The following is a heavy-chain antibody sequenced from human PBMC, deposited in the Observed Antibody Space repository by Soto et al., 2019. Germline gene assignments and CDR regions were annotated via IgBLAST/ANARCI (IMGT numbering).Heavy chain of an antibody. J-gene: IGHJ4*02. V-gene: IGHV3-64D*06. D-gene: IGHD7-27*01. CDR3: VKARATGPKPDLDY. Sequence: GGSLRLSCSASGFTFGTYTMHWVRQAPGRGPECVSTISSHGGRTFYADFVKGRFTMSSDNSKNTLYLQMSSLRLEDTAVYYCVKARATGPKPDLDYWGQGTLVTVSS. CDR1: GFTFGTYT. CDR2: ISSHGGRT.